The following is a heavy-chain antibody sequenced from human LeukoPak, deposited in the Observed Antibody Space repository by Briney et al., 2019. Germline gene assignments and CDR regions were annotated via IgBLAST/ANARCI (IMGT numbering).Heavy chain of an antibody. D-gene: IGHD1-26*01. CDR1: GFTFSSYA. V-gene: IGHV3-23*01. J-gene: IGHJ4*02. CDR2: ISGSGGST. CDR3: AKSKGTIVGATKYYFAY. Sequence: GGSLRLSCAASGFTFSSYAMSWVRQAPGKGLEWVSAISGSGGSTYCADSVKGRFTISRDNSKNTLYLQMNSLRAEDTAVYYCAKSKGTIVGATKYYFAYWGQGTLVTVSS.